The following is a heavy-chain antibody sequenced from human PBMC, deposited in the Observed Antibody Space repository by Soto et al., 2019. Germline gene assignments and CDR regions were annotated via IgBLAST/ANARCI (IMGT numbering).Heavy chain of an antibody. J-gene: IGHJ3*01. CDR3: GRETPKVGTVNHHAIDS. CDR2: IGYDGEKK. Sequence: QVHLVASGGGVFQPGRSLTLSCAGSGFKFSYFGIHWVRQAPGKGLEWVALIGYDGEKKFYADFLNGRFATSRDNAKNTVYLDINNLRNDDTAVYYCGRETPKVGTVNHHAIDSWGQGTVVTVSS. V-gene: IGHV3-30*03. CDR1: GFKFSYFG. D-gene: IGHD2-21*02.